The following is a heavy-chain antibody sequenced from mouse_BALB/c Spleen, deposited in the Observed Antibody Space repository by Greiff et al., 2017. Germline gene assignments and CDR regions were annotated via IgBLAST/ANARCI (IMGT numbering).Heavy chain of an antibody. Sequence: EVKLVESGPGLVKPSQSLSLTCTVTGYSITSDYAWNWIRQFPGNKLEWMGYISYSGSTSYNPSLKSRISITRDTSKNQFFLQLNSVTTEDTATYYCASPYGNHWYFDVWGAGTTVTVSS. D-gene: IGHD2-1*01. CDR3: ASPYGNHWYFDV. CDR1: GYSITSDYA. J-gene: IGHJ1*01. CDR2: ISYSGST. V-gene: IGHV3-2*02.